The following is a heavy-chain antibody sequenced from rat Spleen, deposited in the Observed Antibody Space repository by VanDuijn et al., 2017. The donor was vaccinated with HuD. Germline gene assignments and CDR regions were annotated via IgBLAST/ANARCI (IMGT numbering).Heavy chain of an antibody. V-gene: IGHV5-29*01. CDR2: ISYDGGST. J-gene: IGHJ4*01. CDR1: GFIFTDFF. CDR3: TRGYVMDA. Sequence: EVQLVESDGGLVQPGRSLKLSCTASGFIFTDFFMAWVRQAPTKGLEWVATISYDGGSTYYRDSVKGRFTISRDDAKSTLYLQMDSLRSEDTAIYYCTRGYVMDAWGQGASVTVSS.